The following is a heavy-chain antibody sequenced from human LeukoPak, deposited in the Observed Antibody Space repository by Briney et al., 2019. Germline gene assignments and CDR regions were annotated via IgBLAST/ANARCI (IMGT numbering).Heavy chain of an antibody. CDR3: AKSKRLGGKGSDAFDI. CDR2: IRYDGSNK. D-gene: IGHD6-25*01. V-gene: IGHV3-30*02. Sequence: PGGSLRLSCAASGFTFSSYGMHWVRQAPGKGLEWVAFIRYDGSNKYYADSVKGRFTISRDNSKNTLYLQMNSLRAEDTAVYYCAKSKRLGGKGSDAFDIWGQGTMVTVSS. J-gene: IGHJ3*02. CDR1: GFTFSSYG.